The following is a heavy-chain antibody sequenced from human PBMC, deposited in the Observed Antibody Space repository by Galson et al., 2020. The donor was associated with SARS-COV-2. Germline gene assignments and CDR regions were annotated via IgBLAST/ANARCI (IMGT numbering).Heavy chain of an antibody. Sequence: ESGPTLVKPTQTLTLTCTFSGFSLSTSGMCVSWIRQPPGKALEWLARIDWDDDKYYSISLKTRLTISKDTSKNQVVLTMTNMDPVDTATYYCARTYYYDSSGYHDAFDIWGQGTMVTVSS. CDR3: ARTYYYDSSGYHDAFDI. D-gene: IGHD3-22*01. CDR2: IDWDDDK. J-gene: IGHJ3*02. V-gene: IGHV2-70*11. CDR1: GFSLSTSGMC.